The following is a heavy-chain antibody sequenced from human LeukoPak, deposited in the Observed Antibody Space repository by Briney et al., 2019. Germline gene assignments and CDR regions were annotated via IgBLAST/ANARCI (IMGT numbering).Heavy chain of an antibody. J-gene: IGHJ5*02. CDR3: ARDRSGYSGYDTAWFDP. V-gene: IGHV3-11*06. CDR1: GFTFSDYY. D-gene: IGHD5-12*01. CDR2: ISSSSSYT. Sequence: GGSLRLSCAASGFTFSDYYMSWIRQAPGKGLEWVSYISSSSSYTNYADSVKGRFTISRDNAKNSLYLQMNSLRAEDTAVYYCARDRSGYSGYDTAWFDPWGQGTLVTVSS.